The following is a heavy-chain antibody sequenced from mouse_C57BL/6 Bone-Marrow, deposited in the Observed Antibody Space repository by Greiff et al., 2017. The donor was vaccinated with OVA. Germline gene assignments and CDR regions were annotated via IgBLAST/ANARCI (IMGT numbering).Heavy chain of an antibody. J-gene: IGHJ2*01. CDR1: GFNIKDDY. V-gene: IGHV14-4*01. CDR2: IDPETGDT. CDR3: TTYRY. Sequence: EVQLQESGAELVRPGASVKLSCTASGFNIKDDYMHWVKERPEQGLEWIGWIDPETGDTEYASKVQGKATITADPSSKTVYLHLSSLTSEDTAVYYCTTYRYWGQGTTLTVSS.